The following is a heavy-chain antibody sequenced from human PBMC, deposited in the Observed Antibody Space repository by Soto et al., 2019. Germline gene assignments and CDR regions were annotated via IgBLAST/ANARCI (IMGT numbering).Heavy chain of an antibody. CDR2: ISGSGGST. CDR3: AKSVLLVVPTAHLY. Sequence: EVQVLESGGGLVQPGGSLRLSCTASGFTFSSYAMSWVRQAPGKGLEWVSGISGSGGSTYYADSVKGRFTISRDNSKNTLFLQMNSLRAEDTAVYYCAKSVLLVVPTAHLYWGQGTLVTVSS. J-gene: IGHJ4*02. D-gene: IGHD2-2*01. CDR1: GFTFSSYA. V-gene: IGHV3-23*01.